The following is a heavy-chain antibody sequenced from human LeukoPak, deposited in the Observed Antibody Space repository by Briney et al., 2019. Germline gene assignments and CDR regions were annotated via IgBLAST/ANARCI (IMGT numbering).Heavy chain of an antibody. V-gene: IGHV3-23*01. J-gene: IGHJ4*02. CDR3: ARLPTFYYDSSHYHCDY. D-gene: IGHD3-9*01. Sequence: GGSLRLSCAASGFTFSSYAMSWVRQAPGKGLEWVSAISGSGGSTYYADSVKGRFTISRDKSKNTLYLQMNSLRAEDTAVYYCARLPTFYYDSSHYHCDYWGQGTLVTVSS. CDR2: ISGSGGST. CDR1: GFTFSSYA.